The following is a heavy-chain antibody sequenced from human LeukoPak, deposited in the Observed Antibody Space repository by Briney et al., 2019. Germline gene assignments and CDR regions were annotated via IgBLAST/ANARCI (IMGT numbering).Heavy chain of an antibody. CDR3: ARVWVDIAVAGYYFDY. J-gene: IGHJ4*02. Sequence: ASVKVSCKASVYTFTSRGIGWVRQAVGQGREWMGWISAYNGNTNYAQKLQGKVTMTTDTSTSTAYMELRSLRSDDTAVYYCARVWVDIAVAGYYFDYWGQGTLVTVSS. D-gene: IGHD6-19*01. CDR1: VYTFTSRG. V-gene: IGHV1-18*01. CDR2: ISAYNGNT.